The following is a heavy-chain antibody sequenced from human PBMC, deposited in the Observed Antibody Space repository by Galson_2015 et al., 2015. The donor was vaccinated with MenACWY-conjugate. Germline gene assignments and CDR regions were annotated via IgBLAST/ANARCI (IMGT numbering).Heavy chain of an antibody. V-gene: IGHV4-4*02. D-gene: IGHD3-3*01. CDR2: IYHSGST. Sequence: SETLSLTCAVSGGSISSSNWWSWVRQPPGKGLEWIGEIYHSGSTNYSPSLKSRVSISVDKSKNQFSLKLSSVTAADTAVYYCARRGPGSDFWSGYYSFDYWGQGTLVTVSS. CDR3: ARRGPGSDFWSGYYSFDY. J-gene: IGHJ4*02. CDR1: GGSISSSNW.